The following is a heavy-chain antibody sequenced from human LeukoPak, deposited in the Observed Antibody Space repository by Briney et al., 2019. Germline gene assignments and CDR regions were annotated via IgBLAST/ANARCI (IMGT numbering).Heavy chain of an antibody. CDR2: IFTSGST. V-gene: IGHV4-4*07. CDR1: GGSFSTYY. CDR3: ARDLGGGDPSQGYHYYMDV. Sequence: PSETLSLTCTGSGGSFSTYYWSWIRQPAGKGLEWIGRIFTSGSTNSNPSLKGRVTMSVDTSKNQFYLKLSSMTAADTAVYYCARDLGGGDPSQGYHYYMDVWGKGTTVTVSS. J-gene: IGHJ6*03. D-gene: IGHD3-10*01.